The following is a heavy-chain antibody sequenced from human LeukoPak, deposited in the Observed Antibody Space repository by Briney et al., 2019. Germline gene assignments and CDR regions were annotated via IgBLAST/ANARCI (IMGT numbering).Heavy chain of an antibody. CDR3: ARCQCGGDCFSGDYFDY. Sequence: SETLSLTCTVSGYSISSGYYWGWIRQPPGKGLEWIGSIYHSGSTYYNPSLKSRVTISVDTSKNQFSLKLSSVTAADTAVYYCARCQCGGDCFSGDYFDYWGQGTLVTVSS. CDR1: GYSISSGYY. V-gene: IGHV4-38-2*02. CDR2: IYHSGST. D-gene: IGHD2-21*02. J-gene: IGHJ4*02.